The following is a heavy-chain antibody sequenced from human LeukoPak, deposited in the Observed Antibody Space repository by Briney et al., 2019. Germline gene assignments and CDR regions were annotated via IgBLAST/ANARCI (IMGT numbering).Heavy chain of an antibody. V-gene: IGHV4-4*07. Sequence: SETLSLTCTVSGVSISSYYWSWIRQPAGKGLEWIGRIYTSGSTNYNPSLKSRVTMSVDTSKNQFSLKLSSVTAADTAVYYCARGGQWLVPNWFDPWGQGTLVTVSS. CDR2: IYTSGST. D-gene: IGHD6-19*01. CDR1: GVSISSYY. CDR3: ARGGQWLVPNWFDP. J-gene: IGHJ5*02.